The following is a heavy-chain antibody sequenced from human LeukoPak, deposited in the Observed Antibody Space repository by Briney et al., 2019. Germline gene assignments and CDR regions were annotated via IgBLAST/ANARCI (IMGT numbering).Heavy chain of an antibody. CDR3: ARLSPIDAFDT. D-gene: IGHD2-2*02. J-gene: IGHJ3*02. CDR1: GFTFSSYS. Sequence: GGSLRLSCAASGFTFSSYSMNWVRQAPGKGLEWVSSISSSSSYIYYADSVKGRFTISRDNAKNSLYLQMNSLRAEDTAVYYCARLSPIDAFDTWGQETMVTVSS. V-gene: IGHV3-21*01. CDR2: ISSSSSYI.